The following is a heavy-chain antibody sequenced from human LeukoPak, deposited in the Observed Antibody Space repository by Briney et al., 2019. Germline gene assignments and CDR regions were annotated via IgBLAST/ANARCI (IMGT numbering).Heavy chain of an antibody. J-gene: IGHJ5*02. D-gene: IGHD6-19*01. V-gene: IGHV3-21*01. CDR2: ISSSSSYI. Sequence: PGGSLRLSCAASGFTFSSYSMNWVRQAPGKGLEWVSSISSSSSYIYYADSVKGRFTISRDNAKNSLYLQMNSLRAEDTAVYYCARHGGIAVASNWFDPWGQGTLVTVSS. CDR3: ARHGGIAVASNWFDP. CDR1: GFTFSSYS.